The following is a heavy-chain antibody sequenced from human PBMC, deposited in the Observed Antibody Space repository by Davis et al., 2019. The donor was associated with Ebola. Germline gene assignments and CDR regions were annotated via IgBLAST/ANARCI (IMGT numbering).Heavy chain of an antibody. Sequence: GGSLRLSCAASGFTFSSYAMSWVRQAPGKGLQWVSSISGTTGYTSYADSVKGRFTISRDNAKNTLYLQMNDLRAEDTAVYYCAREGRVFGCDYWGQGVLVSVSS. CDR3: AREGRVFGCDY. V-gene: IGHV3-21*01. J-gene: IGHJ4*02. CDR2: ISGTTGYT. D-gene: IGHD3-3*01. CDR1: GFTFSSYA.